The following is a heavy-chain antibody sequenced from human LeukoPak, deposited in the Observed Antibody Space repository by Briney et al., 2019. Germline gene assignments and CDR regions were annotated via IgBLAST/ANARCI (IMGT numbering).Heavy chain of an antibody. CDR3: ARLRLQGIAAAGTFDP. V-gene: IGHV1-69*13. CDR2: IIPIFGTA. CDR1: GGTFSSYA. J-gene: IGHJ5*02. D-gene: IGHD6-13*01. Sequence: SVNVSCKASGGTFSSYAISWVRQAPGQGLEWMGGIIPIFGTANYAQKFQGRVTITADESTSTAYMELSSLRSEDTAVYYCARLRLQGIAAAGTFDPWGQGTLVTVSS.